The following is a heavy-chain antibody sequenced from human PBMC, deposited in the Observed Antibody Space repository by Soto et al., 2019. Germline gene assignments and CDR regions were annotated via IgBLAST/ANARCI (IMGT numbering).Heavy chain of an antibody. V-gene: IGHV3-30*18. CDR2: ISYDGSNK. CDR3: AKDRGGFDP. D-gene: IGHD1-26*01. CDR1: GFTFSSYG. Sequence: QVQLVESGGGVVQPGRSLRLSCAASGFTFSSYGMHWVRQAPGKGLEWVAVISYDGSNKYYADSVKGRFTISRDNSKNTLYLQMNSLRSEDTDVYYCAKDRGGFDPWGQGTLVTVSS. J-gene: IGHJ5*02.